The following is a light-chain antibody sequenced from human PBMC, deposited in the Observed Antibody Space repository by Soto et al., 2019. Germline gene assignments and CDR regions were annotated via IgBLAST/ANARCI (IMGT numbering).Light chain of an antibody. V-gene: IGKV1-9*01. CDR3: QQLNTLPFT. Sequence: DIQLTQSPSLLSASVGDIVTINFRASHDISTYLAWYQQKPGKAPKLMIYEASTLQSGVPSRFSGSGSGTEFTLTISGLLPEDFATYHCQQLNTLPFTFGQGTRLEIK. CDR1: HDISTY. CDR2: EAS. J-gene: IGKJ5*01.